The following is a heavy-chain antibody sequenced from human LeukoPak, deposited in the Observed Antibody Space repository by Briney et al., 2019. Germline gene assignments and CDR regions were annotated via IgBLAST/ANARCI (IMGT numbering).Heavy chain of an antibody. CDR1: GFTFSSYE. Sequence: GGSLRLSCAASGFTFSSYEMNWVRQAPGKGLEWVSSISGTGGRTYYADSVKGRFTISRDNSKNTLDLQMNSLRADDTAVYYCARDGYSNYWYLNLWGQGTLVTVSS. CDR2: ISGTGGRT. J-gene: IGHJ4*02. V-gene: IGHV3-23*01. CDR3: ARDGYSNYWYLNL. D-gene: IGHD6-13*01.